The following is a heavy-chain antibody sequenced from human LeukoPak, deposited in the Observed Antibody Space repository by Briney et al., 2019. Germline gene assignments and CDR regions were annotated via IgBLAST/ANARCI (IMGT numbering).Heavy chain of an antibody. D-gene: IGHD4-17*01. CDR2: IKSKTDGGTT. V-gene: IGHV3-15*01. CDR3: TTDLSGDYNIFDY. CDR1: GFTFSNAW. J-gene: IGHJ4*02. Sequence: PGGSLRLSCAASGFTFSNAWMSWVRQAPGKGLEWVGRIKSKTDGGTTDYAAPVKGRFTISRDDSKNTLYLQMNSLKTEDTAVYYCTTDLSGDYNIFDYWGQGTLVTVSS.